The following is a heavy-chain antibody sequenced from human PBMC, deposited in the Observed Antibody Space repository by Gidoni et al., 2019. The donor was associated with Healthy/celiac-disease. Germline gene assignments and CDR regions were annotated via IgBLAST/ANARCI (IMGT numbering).Heavy chain of an antibody. D-gene: IGHD2-15*01. Sequence: QLQLQESGPGLVKPSETLSLTCTVSGGSISSSSYYWGWIRQPPGKGLEWIGSIYYSGGTYYNPSLKSRVTISVDTSKNQFSLKLSSVTAADTAVYYCGMIRAGYCSGGSCNPGFDYWGQGTLVTVSS. CDR1: GGSISSSSYY. J-gene: IGHJ4*02. CDR2: IYYSGGT. V-gene: IGHV4-39*01. CDR3: GMIRAGYCSGGSCNPGFDY.